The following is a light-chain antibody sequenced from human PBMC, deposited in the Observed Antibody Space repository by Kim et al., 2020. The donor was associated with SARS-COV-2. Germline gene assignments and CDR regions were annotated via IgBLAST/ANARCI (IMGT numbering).Light chain of an antibody. CDR1: KLGEKY. Sequence: SYELTQPPSLSVSPGQTATITCSAEKLGEKYASWYQQRPGQSPILVIFQDNKRPSGIPERFSGSNSGNTATLTISGTQTMDEADYYCQAWDSSTVVFGGGTQPTVL. CDR2: QDN. V-gene: IGLV3-1*01. CDR3: QAWDSSTVV. J-gene: IGLJ2*01.